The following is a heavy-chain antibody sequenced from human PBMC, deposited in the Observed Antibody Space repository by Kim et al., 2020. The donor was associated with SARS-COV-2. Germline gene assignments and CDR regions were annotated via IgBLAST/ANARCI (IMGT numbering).Heavy chain of an antibody. CDR2: VYNSGNT. Sequence: SETLSLTCTFSGDSLSSHYWTWIRQPPGKGLEWIGYVYNSGNTNYNPSLKSRVTMSLDTSQKQFSLKLTSVTAADTAVYYCATYRRDGRYYVIDYWGQGTLFTVSS. CDR3: ATYRRDGRYYVIDY. D-gene: IGHD3-10*02. V-gene: IGHV4-59*08. CDR1: GDSLSSHY. J-gene: IGHJ4*02.